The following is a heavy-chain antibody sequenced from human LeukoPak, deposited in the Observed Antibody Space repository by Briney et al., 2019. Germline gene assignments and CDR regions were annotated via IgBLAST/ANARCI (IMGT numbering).Heavy chain of an antibody. Sequence: PGGSLRLSCVDSGITFSRYWMSWVRQAPGKGLEWVANIKQDGGEKYYVDSVKGRFTISRDNAKNSLYLQMNSLRVEDTAVYYCARAYCGGDCYHLFDYWGQGTLVTVSS. D-gene: IGHD2-21*02. J-gene: IGHJ4*02. CDR3: ARAYCGGDCYHLFDY. CDR1: GITFSRYW. CDR2: IKQDGGEK. V-gene: IGHV3-7*03.